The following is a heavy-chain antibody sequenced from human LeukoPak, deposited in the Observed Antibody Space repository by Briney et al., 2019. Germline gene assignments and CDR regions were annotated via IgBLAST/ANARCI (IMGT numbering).Heavy chain of an antibody. D-gene: IGHD1-14*01. V-gene: IGHV4-39*01. CDR3: ARLPGPAFDI. CDR1: GGSISSSSYY. CDR2: IYYSGST. J-gene: IGHJ3*02. Sequence: PSETLSLTCTVSGGSISSSSYYWGWIRQPPGKGLEWIGSIYYSGSTYYNPSLKSRVTISVDTSKNQFSLKLSSVTAADTAVYYCARLPGPAFDIWGQGTMVTVSS.